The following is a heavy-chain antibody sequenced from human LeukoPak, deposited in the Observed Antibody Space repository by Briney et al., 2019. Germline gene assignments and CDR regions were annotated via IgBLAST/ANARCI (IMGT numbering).Heavy chain of an antibody. J-gene: IGHJ4*02. CDR2: IYYSGST. CDR3: ARVHYYDSSGYYPNSFVDY. D-gene: IGHD3-22*01. V-gene: IGHV4-31*03. Sequence: PSETLSLTCTVSGGSISSGGYYWSWIRQHPGKGLEWIGYIYYSGSTYYNPSLKSRVTISVDTSKNQFSLKLSSVTAADTAVYYCARVHYYDSSGYYPNSFVDYWGQGTLVTVSS. CDR1: GGSISSGGYY.